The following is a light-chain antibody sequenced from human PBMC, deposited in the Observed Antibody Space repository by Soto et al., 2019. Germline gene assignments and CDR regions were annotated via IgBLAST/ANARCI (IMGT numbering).Light chain of an antibody. J-gene: IGKJ4*01. V-gene: IGKV3-11*01. Sequence: EIVLTQSPATLSLSPGERATLSCRASQNVSRFLAWYQRRPGQAPRLLIYDASNRAGDIPARFSGSGSGTDFTLTISSLEPEDSGVYYCQQRSNWPPLTFGGGTKVEIK. CDR3: QQRSNWPPLT. CDR1: QNVSRF. CDR2: DAS.